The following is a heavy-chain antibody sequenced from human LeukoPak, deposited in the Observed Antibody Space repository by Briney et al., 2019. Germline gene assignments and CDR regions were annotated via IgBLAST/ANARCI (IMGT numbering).Heavy chain of an antibody. CDR3: ARETPATNYDFWSGPPEYFQH. D-gene: IGHD3-3*01. V-gene: IGHV1-2*02. CDR1: GYTFTSYG. J-gene: IGHJ1*01. Sequence: ASVKVSCKASGYTFTSYGISWVRQAPGQGLEWMGWINPNSGGTNYAQKFQGRVTMTRDTSISTAYMELSRLRSDDTAVYYCARETPATNYDFWSGPPEYFQHWGQGTLVTVSS. CDR2: INPNSGGT.